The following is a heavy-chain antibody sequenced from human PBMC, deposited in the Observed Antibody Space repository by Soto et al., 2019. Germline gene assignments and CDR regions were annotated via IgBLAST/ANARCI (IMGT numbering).Heavy chain of an antibody. Sequence: GGSLRLSCAASGFTFSSYAMSWVRQAPGKGLEWVSAISGSGGSTYYADSVKGRFTISRDNSKNTLYLQMNSLRAEDTAVYYCAKASSSWYGGTIDYWGQGTLVTVSS. CDR2: ISGSGGST. J-gene: IGHJ4*02. CDR3: AKASSSWYGGTIDY. CDR1: GFTFSSYA. V-gene: IGHV3-23*01. D-gene: IGHD6-13*01.